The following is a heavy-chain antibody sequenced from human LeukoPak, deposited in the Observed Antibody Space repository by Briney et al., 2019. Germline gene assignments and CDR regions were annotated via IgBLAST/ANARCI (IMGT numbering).Heavy chain of an antibody. CDR1: GGSIRSYY. CDR2: IYYSGST. Sequence: PSETLSLTCTVSGGSIRSYYWSWIRKPPGKGMEWIGYIYYSGSTNYNPSLKSRVTISVDTSKNQFSLKLSSVTAADTAVYYCARDHLGDYYDSSGSEYYFDYWGQGTLVTVSS. J-gene: IGHJ4*02. V-gene: IGHV4-59*01. CDR3: ARDHLGDYYDSSGSEYYFDY. D-gene: IGHD3-22*01.